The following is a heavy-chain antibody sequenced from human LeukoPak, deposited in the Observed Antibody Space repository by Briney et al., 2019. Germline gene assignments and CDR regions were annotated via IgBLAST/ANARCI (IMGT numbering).Heavy chain of an antibody. D-gene: IGHD3-3*01. CDR3: ARTITIFGALGYFDY. V-gene: IGHV4-31*03. Sequence: SETLSLTCTVSGTSISSGAYSWSWVRQHPGEGLEWIAYIYYSGNTYYNPSLKRRVTISVDTSKNQFSLKLSSVTAADTAVYYCARTITIFGALGYFDYWGQGTLVTVSS. J-gene: IGHJ4*02. CDR2: IYYSGNT. CDR1: GTSISSGAYS.